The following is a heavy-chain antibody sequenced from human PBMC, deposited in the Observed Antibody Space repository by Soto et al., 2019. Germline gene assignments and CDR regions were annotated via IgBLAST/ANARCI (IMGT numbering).Heavy chain of an antibody. CDR2: ISSSSSYI. Sequence: EVQLVESGGGLVKPGGSLRLSCAASGFTFSSYSMNWVRQAPGKGLEWVSSISSSSSYIYYADSVKGRFTISRDNAKNSLYLQMNSLRAEDTAVYYCASSVTGYDAFDIWGQGTMVTVSS. CDR1: GFTFSSYS. CDR3: ASSVTGYDAFDI. V-gene: IGHV3-21*01. D-gene: IGHD3-9*01. J-gene: IGHJ3*02.